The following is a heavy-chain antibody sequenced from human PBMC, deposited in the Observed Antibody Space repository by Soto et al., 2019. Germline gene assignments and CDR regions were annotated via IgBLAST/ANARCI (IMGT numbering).Heavy chain of an antibody. J-gene: IGHJ2*01. CDR2: ISYDGSNK. Sequence: QVQLVESGGGVVQPGRSLRLSCAASGFTFSSYGMHWVRQAPGKGLEWVAVISYDGSNKYYADSVKGRFTVSRDNSKNTLYLQMNSLRAEDTAVYYCAKDGLAFHWYFDLWGRGTLVTVSS. V-gene: IGHV3-30*18. CDR1: GFTFSSYG. CDR3: AKDGLAFHWYFDL. D-gene: IGHD3-3*02.